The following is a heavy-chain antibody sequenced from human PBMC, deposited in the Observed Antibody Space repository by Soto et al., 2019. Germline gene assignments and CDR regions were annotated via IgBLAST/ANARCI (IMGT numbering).Heavy chain of an antibody. Sequence: ASETLSLTCNVSGGSISNYYWTWIRQSPEKGLEWIAYMYYNGNINYNPSLKSRATISIDTPKNQFSLTLKSVTAADTAVYYCASGGNWFDPWGQGVLVTVSS. CDR2: MYYNGNI. CDR1: GGSISNYY. CDR3: ASGGNWFDP. V-gene: IGHV4-59*01. J-gene: IGHJ5*02. D-gene: IGHD3-16*01.